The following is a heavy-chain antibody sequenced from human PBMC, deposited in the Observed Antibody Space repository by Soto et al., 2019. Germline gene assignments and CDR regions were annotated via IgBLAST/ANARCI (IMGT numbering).Heavy chain of an antibody. CDR3: AKDLRGIAARPYFDY. Sequence: GGSLRLSCAASGFTFSSYAMSWVRQAPGKGLEWVSTISGSSTTTYYADSVQGRFTISRDNSKNTLYLQINSLRAEDTAVYYCAKDLRGIAARPYFDYWGQGTLVTVSS. CDR2: ISGSSTTT. D-gene: IGHD6-6*01. V-gene: IGHV3-23*01. J-gene: IGHJ4*02. CDR1: GFTFSSYA.